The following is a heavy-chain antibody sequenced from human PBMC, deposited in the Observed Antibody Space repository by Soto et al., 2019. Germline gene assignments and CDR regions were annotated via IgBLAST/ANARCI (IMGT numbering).Heavy chain of an antibody. Sequence: EVQLVESGGVVVQPGGSLRLSCAASGFTFDDYTMHWVRQAPGKGLEWVSLISWDGGSTYYADSVKGRFTISRDNSKNSLYLQMNSLRTEDTALYYCAKDAGDVDTAMVTGYFDYWGQGTLVTVSS. CDR1: GFTFDDYT. D-gene: IGHD5-18*01. CDR3: AKDAGDVDTAMVTGYFDY. CDR2: ISWDGGST. J-gene: IGHJ4*02. V-gene: IGHV3-43*01.